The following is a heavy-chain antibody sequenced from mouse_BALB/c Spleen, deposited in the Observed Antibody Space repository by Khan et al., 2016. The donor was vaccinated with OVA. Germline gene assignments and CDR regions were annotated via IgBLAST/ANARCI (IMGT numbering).Heavy chain of an antibody. V-gene: IGHV3-5*02. D-gene: IGHD1-1*01. CDR3: ARDYGSLYWYFDV. Sequence: VQLKESGPGLVKPSQTVSLTCTVTGISITSGNYRWSWIRQFPGNKLEWIGNIYYSGTVTYNPSLTSRTTITRDTSKNQFFLDMNSLTAEDTATYYCARDYGSLYWYFDVWGAGTTVTVSS. CDR1: GISITSGNYR. J-gene: IGHJ1*01. CDR2: IYYSGTV.